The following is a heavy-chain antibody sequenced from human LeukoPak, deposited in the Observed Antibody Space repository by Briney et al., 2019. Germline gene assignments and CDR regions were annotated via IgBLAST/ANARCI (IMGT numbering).Heavy chain of an antibody. CDR1: GFRFGDYA. CDR3: TREQQLGV. J-gene: IGHJ6*02. Sequence: GRSLRLSCATSGFRFGDYAVSWVRQAPGKGLEWVGFIRSNTYGGTTEYAASVKGRFTISRGDSKSIAYLQMNSLQTEDTAVYYCTREQQLGVWGQGTTVTVSS. V-gene: IGHV3-49*04. D-gene: IGHD6-6*01. CDR2: IRSNTYGGTT.